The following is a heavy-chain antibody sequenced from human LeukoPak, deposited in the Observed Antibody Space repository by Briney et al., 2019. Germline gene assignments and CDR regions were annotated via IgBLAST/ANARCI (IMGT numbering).Heavy chain of an antibody. CDR2: ISSSGSTI. CDR1: GFTFSDYY. Sequence: GGSLRLSCAASGFTFSDYYMSWIRQAPGKGLEWVSYISSSGSTIYYADSVKGRFTISRDNAKNSLYLQMNSLRAEDTALYYCAKDSVYSSSWYSRYFDLWGRGTLVTVSS. CDR3: AKDSVYSSSWYSRYFDL. J-gene: IGHJ2*01. V-gene: IGHV3-11*01. D-gene: IGHD6-13*01.